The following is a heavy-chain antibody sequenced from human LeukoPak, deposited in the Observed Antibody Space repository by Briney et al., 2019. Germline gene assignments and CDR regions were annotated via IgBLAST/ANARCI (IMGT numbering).Heavy chain of an antibody. Sequence: ASVKVSCKASGYTFTSYGISWVRQAPGQGLEWMGWISAYNGNTNYAQKLQGRVTMTTDTSTSTAYMELRSLRSDDTAVYYCARKYSYGYTLHYYYMDVWGKGTTVTVSS. CDR2: ISAYNGNT. CDR1: GYTFTSYG. CDR3: ARKYSYGYTLHYYYMDV. J-gene: IGHJ6*03. D-gene: IGHD5-18*01. V-gene: IGHV1-18*01.